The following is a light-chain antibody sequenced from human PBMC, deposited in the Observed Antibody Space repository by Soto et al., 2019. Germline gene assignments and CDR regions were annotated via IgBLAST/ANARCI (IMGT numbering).Light chain of an antibody. J-gene: IGKJ5*01. Sequence: EIVLTQTPGTLSLSPGEGAGLSCISSQSVTNSYLAWYQQKPGQAPRLLIYDASNRATGIPARFSGSGSGTDFTLTISSLEPEDFAVYYCQQRSNWPTTFGQGSLLAIK. V-gene: IGKV3-11*01. CDR3: QQRSNWPTT. CDR1: QSVTNSY. CDR2: DAS.